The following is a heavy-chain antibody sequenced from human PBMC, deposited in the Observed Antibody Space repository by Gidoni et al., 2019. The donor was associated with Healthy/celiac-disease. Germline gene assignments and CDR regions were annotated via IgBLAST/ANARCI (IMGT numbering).Heavy chain of an antibody. V-gene: IGHV1-69*01. CDR2: IIPIFGTA. Sequence: QVQLVQSGAEVKKPGSSVKVYCKASGGTFSRHAISWVRQAPGQGLEWMGGIIPIFGTANYSQTFQGRVTITADESTSTAYMELSSLRSEDTAVYYCARDGGRYCTNGVCYSDAFDIWGQGTMVTVSS. CDR1: GGTFSRHA. D-gene: IGHD2-8*01. CDR3: ARDGGRYCTNGVCYSDAFDI. J-gene: IGHJ3*02.